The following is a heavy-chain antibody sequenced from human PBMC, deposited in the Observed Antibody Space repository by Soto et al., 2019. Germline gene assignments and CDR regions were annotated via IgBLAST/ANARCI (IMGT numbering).Heavy chain of an antibody. CDR1: GFTFSNYG. CDR3: ARLMYAFDSNGFSIDY. CDR2: ISYDGNNK. D-gene: IGHD3-22*01. V-gene: IGHV3-30*03. J-gene: IGHJ4*02. Sequence: QAQLVESGGGVVQPGRSLRLSCGASGFTFSNYGMHWVRQAPGKGLDWVAAISYDGNNKYYADSVKGRFSISRDDSKNTQYLQMNSLRPEDTAMYYCARLMYAFDSNGFSIDYWGQGTLVTVSS.